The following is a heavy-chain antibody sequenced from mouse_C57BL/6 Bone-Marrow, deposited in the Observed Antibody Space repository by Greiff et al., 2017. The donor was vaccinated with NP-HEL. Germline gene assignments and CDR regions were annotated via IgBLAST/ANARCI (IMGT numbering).Heavy chain of an antibody. D-gene: IGHD1-1*01. J-gene: IGHJ2*01. CDR1: GFNIKDDY. CDR3: TLITTVNY. V-gene: IGHV14-4*01. CDR2: IDPENGDT. Sequence: EVQLQQSGAELVRPGASVKLSCTASGFNIKDDYMHWVKQRPEQGLEWIGWIDPENGDTEYASKFQGKATITADTSSHTAYLQLSSLTSEDTAVYYCTLITTVNYWGQGTTLTVSS.